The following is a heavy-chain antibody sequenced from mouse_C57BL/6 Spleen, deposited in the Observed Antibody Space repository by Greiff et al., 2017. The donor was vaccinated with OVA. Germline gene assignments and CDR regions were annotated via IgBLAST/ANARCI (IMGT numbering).Heavy chain of an antibody. CDR2: ISYDGSN. Sequence: EVHLVESGPGLVKPSQSLSLTCSVTGYSITSGYYWNWIRQFPGNKLEWMGYISYDGSNNYNPSLKNRISITRDTSKNQFFLKLNSVTTEDTATCYCARADYYGSSWYFDVWGTGTTVTVSS. CDR1: GYSITSGYY. V-gene: IGHV3-6*01. CDR3: ARADYYGSSWYFDV. J-gene: IGHJ1*03. D-gene: IGHD1-1*01.